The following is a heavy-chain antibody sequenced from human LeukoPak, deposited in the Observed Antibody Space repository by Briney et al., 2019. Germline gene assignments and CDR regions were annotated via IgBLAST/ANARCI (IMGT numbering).Heavy chain of an antibody. V-gene: IGHV3-30*03. CDR1: GFTFSKYV. Sequence: PGRSLRLSCAASGFTFSKYVMHWVRQAPGKGLEWVAVLSYDGSNEYYADSVKGRFTISRDNSKNTLYLQMNSLRVEDTAVYYCAGSWFYRDYFEYWGQGTLVTVSS. J-gene: IGHJ4*02. D-gene: IGHD3-10*01. CDR2: LSYDGSNE. CDR3: AGSWFYRDYFEY.